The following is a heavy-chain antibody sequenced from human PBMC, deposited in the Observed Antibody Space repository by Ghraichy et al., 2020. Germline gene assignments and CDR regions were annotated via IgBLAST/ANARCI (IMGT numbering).Heavy chain of an antibody. V-gene: IGHV3-48*04. CDR2: ISSSSSTI. D-gene: IGHD3-10*01. J-gene: IGHJ6*02. CDR1: GFTFSSYS. CDR3: ARDGRPAGSGSQTYYYYYGMDV. Sequence: GGSLRLSCAASGFTFSSYSMNWVRQAPGKGLEWVSYISSSSSTIYYADSVKGRFTISRDNAKNSLYLQMNSLRAEDTAVYYCARDGRPAGSGSQTYYYYYGMDVWGQGTTVTVSS.